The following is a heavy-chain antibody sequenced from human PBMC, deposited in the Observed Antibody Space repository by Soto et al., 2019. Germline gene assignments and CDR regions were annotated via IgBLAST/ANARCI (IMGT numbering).Heavy chain of an antibody. J-gene: IGHJ4*02. CDR3: ARDVQLQSFDY. D-gene: IGHD5-18*01. Sequence: SETLSLTCTVAGGSISNYYGSWIRQPPGRGLEWIGHIFYSGSTNYNPALKSRVTISVDNAQNTLYLQMNSLRAEDTAVYYCARDVQLQSFDYWGQGTLVTVSS. CDR2: IFYSGST. CDR1: GGSISNYY. V-gene: IGHV4-59*12.